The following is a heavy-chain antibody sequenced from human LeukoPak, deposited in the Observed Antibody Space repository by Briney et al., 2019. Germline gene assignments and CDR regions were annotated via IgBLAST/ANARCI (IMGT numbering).Heavy chain of an antibody. CDR2: FSGGGGTT. CDR1: GFTFSSYA. Sequence: WGSLRLSCAASGFTFSSYAMSWVGQSPGKGLRWWSGFSGGGGTTYYAYYTDSVRGLFTISSDNSNNTLYLQMNSLRAEDTAVCFCAKFNDILTGYFDYWGQGTLVTVSS. J-gene: IGHJ4*02. V-gene: IGHV3-23*01. CDR3: AKFNDILTGYFDY. D-gene: IGHD3-9*01.